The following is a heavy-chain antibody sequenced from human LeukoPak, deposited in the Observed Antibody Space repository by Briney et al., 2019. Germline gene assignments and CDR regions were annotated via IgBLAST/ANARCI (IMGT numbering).Heavy chain of an antibody. D-gene: IGHD1-26*01. J-gene: IGHJ4*02. CDR2: INHSGGT. CDR3: ARGTGSYYSAYYFDY. CDR1: GGSISSYY. Sequence: PSETLSLTCTVSGGSISSYYWSWIRQPPGKGLEWIGEINHSGGTNYNPSLKSRVTISVDTSKNQFSLKLSSVTAADTAVYYCARGTGSYYSAYYFDYWGQGTLVTVSS. V-gene: IGHV4-34*01.